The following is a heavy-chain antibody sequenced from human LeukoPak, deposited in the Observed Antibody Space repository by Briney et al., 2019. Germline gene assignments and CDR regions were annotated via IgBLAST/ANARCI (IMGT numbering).Heavy chain of an antibody. CDR3: ARDFGSSSWGWFDH. Sequence: SETLSLTCSLSNGSINSNSNYWGWVRQSPGTGLEWIGSIYYTGKTYYNASLKSRISISLETSKNQFSLMLNSVTAADTAMYYCARDFGSSSWGWFDHWGQGTMVIVSS. V-gene: IGHV4-39*07. D-gene: IGHD6-6*01. CDR2: IYYTGKT. CDR1: NGSINSNSNY. J-gene: IGHJ5*02.